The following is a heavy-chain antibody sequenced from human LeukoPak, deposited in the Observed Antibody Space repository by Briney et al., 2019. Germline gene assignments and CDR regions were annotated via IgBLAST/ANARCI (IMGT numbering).Heavy chain of an antibody. Sequence: GGSLRLSCAASGFTFSSYGMHWVRQAPGKGLEWVAIIWYDGSNKYYADSVKGRFTISRDNSKNTLYLQVSSLRAEDTAVYYCARDGSFWRGYPYYFDYWGQGTLVTASS. CDR3: ARDGSFWRGYPYYFDY. CDR2: IWYDGSNK. D-gene: IGHD3-3*01. V-gene: IGHV3-33*01. CDR1: GFTFSSYG. J-gene: IGHJ4*02.